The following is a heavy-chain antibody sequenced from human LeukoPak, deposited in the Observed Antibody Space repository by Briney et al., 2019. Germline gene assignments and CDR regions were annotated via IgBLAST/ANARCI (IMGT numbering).Heavy chain of an antibody. J-gene: IGHJ4*02. CDR1: GGSFSGYY. D-gene: IGHD2-2*01. Sequence: SETLSLTCAVYGGSFSGYYWSWIRQSPGKGLEWIGEINHSGSTNYNPSLKSRVTISVDTSKNQFSLTLSSVTAADTAMFYCARLGYCSSTRCSKPHFDYWAQGTLVTVSS. V-gene: IGHV4-34*01. CDR2: INHSGST. CDR3: ARLGYCSSTRCSKPHFDY.